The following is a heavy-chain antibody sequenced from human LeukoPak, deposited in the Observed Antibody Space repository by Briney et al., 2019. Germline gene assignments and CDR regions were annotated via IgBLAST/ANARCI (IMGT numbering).Heavy chain of an antibody. J-gene: IGHJ4*01. D-gene: IGHD6-19*01. Sequence: HPGGSLRLSCAASGFNFSNTAMSWVRQAPGKGLEWVSTLSGSGITTYYADSVKGRFTISRDNSKNTLYLQMNSLRAEDTAVYYCAKGIYSSGWSYFDYWGHGTLVTVSS. CDR2: LSGSGITT. CDR1: GFNFSNTA. V-gene: IGHV3-23*01. CDR3: AKGIYSSGWSYFDY.